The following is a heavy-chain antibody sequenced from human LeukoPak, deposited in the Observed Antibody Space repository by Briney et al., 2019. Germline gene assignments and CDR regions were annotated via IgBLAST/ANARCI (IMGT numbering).Heavy chain of an antibody. CDR3: ARLPYCSSTSCYLAPDDYYYYGMDV. Sequence: VASVKVSCKASGYTFIGYYTHWVRQAPGQELEWMGWINPNSGGTNYAQKFQGRVTMTRDTSISTAYMELSRLRSDDTAVYYCARLPYCSSTSCYLAPDDYYYYGMDVWGQGTTVTVSS. V-gene: IGHV1-2*02. CDR1: GYTFIGYY. J-gene: IGHJ6*02. CDR2: INPNSGGT. D-gene: IGHD2-2*01.